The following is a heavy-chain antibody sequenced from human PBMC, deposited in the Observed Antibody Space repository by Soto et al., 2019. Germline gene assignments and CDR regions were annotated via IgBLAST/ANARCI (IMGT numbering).Heavy chain of an antibody. CDR1: GFTFSTYA. CDR2: IWYDGSNK. Sequence: PGGSLRLSCAASGFTFSTYAMHWVRQAPGKGLEWVAIIWYDGSNKYYADSVKGRFTISRDNYKNTLYLQMNSLRAEDTAVFYCARELHDSRGWRADYYYGMDVWGQGTTVTVSS. J-gene: IGHJ6*02. CDR3: ARELHDSRGWRADYYYGMDV. V-gene: IGHV3-33*01. D-gene: IGHD6-19*01.